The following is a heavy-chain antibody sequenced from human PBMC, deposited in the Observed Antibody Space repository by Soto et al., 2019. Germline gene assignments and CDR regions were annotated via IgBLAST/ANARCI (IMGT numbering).Heavy chain of an antibody. V-gene: IGHV3-30-3*01. D-gene: IGHD3-16*01. CDR1: GFTFSGYA. CDR3: AGGGGGYYYYGMDV. Sequence: QVQLVESGGGVVQPGRSLRLSCVASGFTFSGYAMHWVRQAPGKGLEWVTVISYDGSSEYYADSVKGRFTISRDSSKNKGYLEMNSRGAEETGGYYCAGGGGGYYYYGMDVWGQGTTVTVSS. J-gene: IGHJ6*02. CDR2: ISYDGSSE.